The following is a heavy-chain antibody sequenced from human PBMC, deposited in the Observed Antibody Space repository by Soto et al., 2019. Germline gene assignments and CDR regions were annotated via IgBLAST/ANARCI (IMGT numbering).Heavy chain of an antibody. CDR1: GGSVSSGDYY. Sequence: LSLPCTVSGGSVSSGDYYWGWIRQPPGKGLEWIGYIYYSGSTYYNPSLKSRVTISVDTSKNQFSLKLSSVTAADTAVYYCARGRADYDFWSGTPWGQGTQVTVS. J-gene: IGHJ5*02. CDR2: IYYSGST. V-gene: IGHV4-30-4*01. D-gene: IGHD3-3*01. CDR3: ARGRADYDFWSGTP.